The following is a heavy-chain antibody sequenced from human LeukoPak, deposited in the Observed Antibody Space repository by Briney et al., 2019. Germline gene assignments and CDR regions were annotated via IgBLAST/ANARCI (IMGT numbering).Heavy chain of an antibody. V-gene: IGHV3-9*01. CDR3: AKDPQARFGAFDI. J-gene: IGHJ3*02. CDR1: GFTFDDYA. CDR2: ISWNSGSI. D-gene: IGHD3-16*01. Sequence: GGSLRLSCAASGFTFDDYAMHWVRQAPGKGLEWVSGISWNSGSIGYADSVKGRFTISRDNAKNSLYLQMNSLRAEDTALYYCAKDPQARFGAFDIWGQGTMVTVSS.